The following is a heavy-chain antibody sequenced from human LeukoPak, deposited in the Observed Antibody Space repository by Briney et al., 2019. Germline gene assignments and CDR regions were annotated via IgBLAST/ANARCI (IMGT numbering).Heavy chain of an antibody. CDR1: GVTFSIAW. J-gene: IGHJ4*02. CDR3: VTIRHSTSYFFDY. CDR2: IKSKTDGGTT. V-gene: IGHV3-15*01. Sequence: PGGSLRLSCAASGVTFSIAWMSWVRQAPGKGPEWVGRIKSKTDGGTTDYAAPVKDRFTISRDDSKNTLYLHMNSLKTEDTAVYYCVTIRHSTSYFFDYWGQGTLVTVSS. D-gene: IGHD6-13*01.